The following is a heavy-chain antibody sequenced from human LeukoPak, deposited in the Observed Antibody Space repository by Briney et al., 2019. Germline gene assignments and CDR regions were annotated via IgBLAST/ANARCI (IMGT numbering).Heavy chain of an antibody. CDR1: GFTFSSYG. CDR3: AKVGYSYGPLDY. CDR2: ITDSGGGT. V-gene: IGHV3-23*01. Sequence: PGGSLRLSCAASGFTFSSYGMTWVRQAPGKGLERVSGITDSGGGTYYADPVKGRFTISRDNSKNTLYLQMNSLRAEDTAVYYCAKVGYSYGPLDYWGQGTLVTVSS. J-gene: IGHJ4*02. D-gene: IGHD5-18*01.